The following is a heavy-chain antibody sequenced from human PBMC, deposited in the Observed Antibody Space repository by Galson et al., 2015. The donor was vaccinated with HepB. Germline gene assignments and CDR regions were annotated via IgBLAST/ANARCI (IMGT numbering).Heavy chain of an antibody. CDR1: GFTFSSYS. CDR3: ARVLYGSGSYWHYYYMDV. J-gene: IGHJ6*03. V-gene: IGHV3-48*01. D-gene: IGHD3-10*01. Sequence: SLRLSCAASGFTFSSYSMNWVRQAPGKGLEWVSYISSSSSTIYYADSVKGRFTISRDNAKNSLYLQMNSLRAEDTAVYYCARVLYGSGSYWHYYYMDVWGKGTTVTVSS. CDR2: ISSSSSTI.